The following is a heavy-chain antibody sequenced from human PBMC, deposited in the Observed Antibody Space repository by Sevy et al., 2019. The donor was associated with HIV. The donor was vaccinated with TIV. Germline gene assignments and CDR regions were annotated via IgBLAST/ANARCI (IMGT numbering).Heavy chain of an antibody. CDR2: IYYSGST. CDR1: GGSISSYY. J-gene: IGHJ5*02. Sequence: SETLSLTCTVSGGSISSYYWSWIRQPPGKGLEWIGYIYYSGSTNYNPSLKSRVTISVDTSKNQFSLKLSSATAADPAVYYCARAFSDYYDSSGHQNWFDPWGQGTLVTVSS. V-gene: IGHV4-59*01. D-gene: IGHD3-22*01. CDR3: ARAFSDYYDSSGHQNWFDP.